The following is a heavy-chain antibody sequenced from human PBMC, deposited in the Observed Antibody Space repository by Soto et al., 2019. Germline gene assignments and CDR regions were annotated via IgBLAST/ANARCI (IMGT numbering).Heavy chain of an antibody. D-gene: IGHD2-21*02. Sequence: GGSLRLSCAASGFTFSSYAMHWVRQAPGKGLEWVAVISYDGSNKYYADSVKGRFTISRDNSKNTLYLQMNSLRAEDTAVYYCARVKYCGGDCYYDAFDIWGQGTMVTVSS. J-gene: IGHJ3*02. CDR1: GFTFSSYA. CDR3: ARVKYCGGDCYYDAFDI. CDR2: ISYDGSNK. V-gene: IGHV3-30-3*01.